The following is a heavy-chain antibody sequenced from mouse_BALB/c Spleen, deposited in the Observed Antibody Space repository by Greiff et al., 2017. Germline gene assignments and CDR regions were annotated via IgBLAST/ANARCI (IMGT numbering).Heavy chain of an antibody. CDR1: GFSLSRYS. D-gene: IGHD2-1*01. CDR3: ASPLYFRTGDYAMDY. V-gene: IGHV2-6-4*01. Sequence: VMLVESGPGLVAPSQSLSITCTVSGFSLSRYSVHWVRQPPGKGLEWLGMIWGGGSTDYNSALKSRLSISKDNSKSQVFLKMNSLQTDDTAMYYCASPLYFRTGDYAMDYWGQGTSVTVSS. J-gene: IGHJ4*01. CDR2: IWGGGST.